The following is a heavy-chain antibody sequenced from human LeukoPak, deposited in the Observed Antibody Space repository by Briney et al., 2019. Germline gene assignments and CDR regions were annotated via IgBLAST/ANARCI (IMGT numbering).Heavy chain of an antibody. V-gene: IGHV4-59*08. Sequence: SETLSLTCTVSGGSISSYYWSWIRQPPGKGLEWIGYIYYSGSTNYNPSLKSRVTISVDTSKNQFSLKLSSVAAADTAVYYCARRIRYCSGGSCSYYFDYWGQGTLVTVSS. D-gene: IGHD2-15*01. J-gene: IGHJ4*02. CDR2: IYYSGST. CDR1: GGSISSYY. CDR3: ARRIRYCSGGSCSYYFDY.